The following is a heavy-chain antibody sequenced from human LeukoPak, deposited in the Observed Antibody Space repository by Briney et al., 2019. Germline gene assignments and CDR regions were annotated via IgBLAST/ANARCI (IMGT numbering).Heavy chain of an antibody. CDR1: GGSIGSDY. J-gene: IGHJ4*02. D-gene: IGHD6-19*01. Sequence: SETLSLTCTVSGGSIGSDYWTWIRQPPGKGLQYIGYIYNTGATNYHPSLKSRVAMSVNTSKNQFSLKMNSVTAADTAVYCWARYGKSGWTIDNWGQGILVTVSS. CDR2: IYNTGAT. CDR3: ARYGKSGWTIDN. V-gene: IGHV4-59*08.